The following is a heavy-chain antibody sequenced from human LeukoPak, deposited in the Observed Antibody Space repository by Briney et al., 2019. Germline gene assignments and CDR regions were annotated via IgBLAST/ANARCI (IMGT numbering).Heavy chain of an antibody. D-gene: IGHD3-3*01. CDR2: ISSSSTI. CDR3: ATVLRFLEIDY. Sequence: GRSLRLSCAASGFTFSSYSMNWVRQAPGKGLEWVSYISSSSTIYYADSVKGRFTISRDNAKNSLYLQMNSLRAEDTAVYYCATVLRFLEIDYWGQGTLVTVSS. V-gene: IGHV3-48*01. J-gene: IGHJ4*02. CDR1: GFTFSSYS.